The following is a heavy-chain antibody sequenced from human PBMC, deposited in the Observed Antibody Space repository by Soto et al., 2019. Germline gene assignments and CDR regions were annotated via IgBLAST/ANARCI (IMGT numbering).Heavy chain of an antibody. Sequence: SETLSLTCTVSGGSISSGGYYWSWILHHPGKGREWIGYIYYSVSTYYNPSLKSRVTISVDKYKNQFSLKLSSVTAADTAVYYCERGATGDFDYWGQGNLVTVS. CDR3: ERGATGDFDY. D-gene: IGHD2-8*02. V-gene: IGHV4-31*03. CDR1: GGSISSGGYY. CDR2: IYYSVST. J-gene: IGHJ4*02.